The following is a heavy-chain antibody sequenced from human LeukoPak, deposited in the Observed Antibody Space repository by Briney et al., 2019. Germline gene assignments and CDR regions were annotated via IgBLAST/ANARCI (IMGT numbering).Heavy chain of an antibody. Sequence: GGSLRLSCAASGFTFSGSAMHWVRQASGKGLEWVGRIRSKANSYATAYAASVKGRFTISRDDSKNTAYLQMNSPKTEDTAVYYCTRHRGDWGNFDYWGQGTLVTVSS. J-gene: IGHJ4*02. D-gene: IGHD3-10*01. CDR1: GFTFSGSA. CDR2: IRSKANSYAT. V-gene: IGHV3-73*01. CDR3: TRHRGDWGNFDY.